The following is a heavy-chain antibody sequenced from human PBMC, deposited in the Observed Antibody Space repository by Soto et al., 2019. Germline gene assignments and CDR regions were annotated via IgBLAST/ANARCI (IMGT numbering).Heavy chain of an antibody. CDR2: IYHSGST. J-gene: IGHJ6*03. V-gene: IGHV4-4*02. D-gene: IGHD2-2*01. CDR1: SGSISSSNW. Sequence: SETLSLTCAVSSGSISSSNWWSWVRQPPGKGLEWIGEIYHSGSTNYNPSLKSRVTISVDKSKNQFSLKLSSVTAADTAVYYYARTGKGYCSSTSCYGSYYYYYMDVWGKGTTVTVSS. CDR3: ARTGKGYCSSTSCYGSYYYYYMDV.